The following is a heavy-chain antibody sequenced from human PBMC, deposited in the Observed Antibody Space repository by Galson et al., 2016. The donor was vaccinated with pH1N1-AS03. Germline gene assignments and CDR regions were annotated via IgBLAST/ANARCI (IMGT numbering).Heavy chain of an antibody. CDR1: GFSLTSAKMG. Sequence: PALVKPTQTLTLTCTYSGFSLTSAKMGVGWIRQPPGKALEYLALISWDDSKLYSPPLRSRLTITKDTSRNQVVLSMTNMQPVDTGTSYCGNSVEGDWGQWIKVTVSS. V-gene: IGHV2-5*02. CDR2: ISWDDSK. J-gene: IGHJ3*01. CDR3: GNSVEGD.